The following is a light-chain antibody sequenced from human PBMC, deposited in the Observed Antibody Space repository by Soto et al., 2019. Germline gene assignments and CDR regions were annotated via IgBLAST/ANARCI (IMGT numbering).Light chain of an antibody. CDR1: QGISSY. J-gene: IGKJ4*01. CDR3: QQFNSYPLT. Sequence: DIQLTQSPSFLSASVGDRFTITCRASQGISSYLAWYQQKPGKAPKFLIYAASTLQSGVPSRFSGSGSGTEFTLTISSLQPEDFATYYCQQFNSYPLTFGGGTKVEIK. V-gene: IGKV1-9*01. CDR2: AAS.